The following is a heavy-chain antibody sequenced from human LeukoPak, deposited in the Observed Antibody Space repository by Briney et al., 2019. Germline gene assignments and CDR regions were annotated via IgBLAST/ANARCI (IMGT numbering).Heavy chain of an antibody. CDR1: GYTFTGYY. V-gene: IGHV1-2*02. J-gene: IGHJ4*02. D-gene: IGHD3-3*01. Sequence: ASVKVSCKASGYTFTGYYMHWVRQAPGQGLEWMGWINPNSGGTNYAQKFQGRVTMTRDTSISTAYMELSRLRSDDTAVYYCARSSITIFGVVIGGYWGRGTLVTVSS. CDR3: ARSSITIFGVVIGGY. CDR2: INPNSGGT.